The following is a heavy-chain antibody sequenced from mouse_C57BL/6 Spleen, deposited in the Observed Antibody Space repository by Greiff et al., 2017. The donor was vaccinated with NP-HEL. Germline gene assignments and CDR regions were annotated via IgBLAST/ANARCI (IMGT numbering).Heavy chain of an antibody. D-gene: IGHD6-1*01. V-gene: IGHV1-82*01. CDR3: ASSLSGPFAY. CDR1: GYAFSSSW. Sequence: VMLVESGPELVKPGASVKISCKASGYAFSSSWMNWVKQRPGKGLEWIGRIYPGDGDTNYNGKFKGKATLTADKSSSTAYMQLSSLTSEDSAVYFCASSLSGPFAYWGKGTLVTVSA. J-gene: IGHJ3*01. CDR2: IYPGDGDT.